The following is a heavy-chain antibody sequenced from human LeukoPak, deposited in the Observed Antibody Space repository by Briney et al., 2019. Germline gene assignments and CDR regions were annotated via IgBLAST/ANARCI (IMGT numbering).Heavy chain of an antibody. CDR2: IYYSGRT. Sequence: SETLSLTCTVSGGSISSYYWNWIRKPPGKGLEWIGYIYYSGRTNYNPSLKRRVTISVDTSKNQFSLKLSSVTAADTAVYFCARQLRGEAVAGHLQPFDYWGQGTLVTVSS. D-gene: IGHD6-19*01. CDR3: ARQLRGEAVAGHLQPFDY. J-gene: IGHJ4*02. CDR1: GGSISSYY. V-gene: IGHV4-59*08.